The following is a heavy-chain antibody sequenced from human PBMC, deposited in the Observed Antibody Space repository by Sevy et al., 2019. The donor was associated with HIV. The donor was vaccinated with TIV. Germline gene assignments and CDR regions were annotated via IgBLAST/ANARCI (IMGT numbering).Heavy chain of an antibody. D-gene: IGHD3-16*01. J-gene: IGHJ4*02. CDR2: ISSSGSTI. Sequence: GGSLRLSCAASGFTFSDHYMSWIRQAPGKGLEWVSYISSSGSTIYYADSVKGRFTISRDNAKKSLYLQMNSLRAEDTAVSYCAASAGTGLYTWGQGTLVTVSS. CDR1: GFTFSDHY. CDR3: AASAGTGLYT. V-gene: IGHV3-11*04.